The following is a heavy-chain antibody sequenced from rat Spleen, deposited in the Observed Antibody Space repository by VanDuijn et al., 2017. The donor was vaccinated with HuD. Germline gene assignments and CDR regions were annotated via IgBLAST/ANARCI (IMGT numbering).Heavy chain of an antibody. CDR3: VSHGARISRFAY. CDR2: ISNDGSST. V-gene: IGHV5-29*01. J-gene: IGHJ3*01. Sequence: EVQLVESGGGLVQPGRSLKLSCAASGFTFSNYYMAWVRQAPTKGLEWVATISNDGSSTYYRDSVKGRFTISRDNAKSTLYLQMDSLKSEDTATYYCVSHGARISRFAYWGQGTLVTVSS. D-gene: IGHD2-7*01. CDR1: GFTFSNYY.